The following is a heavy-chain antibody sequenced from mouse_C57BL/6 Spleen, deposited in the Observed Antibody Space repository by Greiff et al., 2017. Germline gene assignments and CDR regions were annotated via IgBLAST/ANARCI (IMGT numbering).Heavy chain of an antibody. CDR3: ARYYYGSGDY. CDR2: IRNKANGYTT. Sequence: EVHLVESGGGLVQPGGSLSLSCAASGFTFTDYYMSWVRQPPGKALEWLGFIRNKANGYTTEYSASVKGRFTISRDNSQSILYLQMNALRAEDSATYYCARYYYGSGDYWGQGTPLTVSS. V-gene: IGHV7-3*01. J-gene: IGHJ2*01. CDR1: GFTFTDYY. D-gene: IGHD1-1*01.